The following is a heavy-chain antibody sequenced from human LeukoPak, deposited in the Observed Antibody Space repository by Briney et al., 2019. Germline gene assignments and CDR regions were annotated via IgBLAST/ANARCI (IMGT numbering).Heavy chain of an antibody. Sequence: PSETLSLTCTVSGGSISSYYWSWIRQPPGKGLEWIGYIYYSGSTNYNPSLESRVTISVDTSKNQFPLKLSSVTAADTAVYYCARAGLRYFDWLLYPDAFDIWGQGTMVTVSS. D-gene: IGHD3-9*01. V-gene: IGHV4-59*08. J-gene: IGHJ3*02. CDR2: IYYSGST. CDR1: GGSISSYY. CDR3: ARAGLRYFDWLLYPDAFDI.